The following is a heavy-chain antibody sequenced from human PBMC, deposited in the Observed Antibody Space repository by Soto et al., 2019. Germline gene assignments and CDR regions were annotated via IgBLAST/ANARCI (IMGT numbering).Heavy chain of an antibody. Sequence: QVQLQESGPGLVKPSETLSLTCTVSGGSISSYYWSWIRQPPGKGLEWIGYIYYSGSTNYNPSLKIRTTISVNTSMNQVSLKLNSMTAADPAVYYCARHDYGSGSTYFDYWGQGTLVTVS. J-gene: IGHJ4*02. D-gene: IGHD3-16*01. CDR2: IYYSGST. V-gene: IGHV4-59*08. CDR1: GGSISSYY. CDR3: ARHDYGSGSTYFDY.